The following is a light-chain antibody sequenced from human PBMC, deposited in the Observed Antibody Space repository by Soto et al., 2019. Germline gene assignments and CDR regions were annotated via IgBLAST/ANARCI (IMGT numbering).Light chain of an antibody. CDR3: CSYAGSSSDVV. V-gene: IGLV2-23*01. J-gene: IGLJ2*01. Sequence: QSVLTQPASVSGSPGQSITLSCTGTSSDVGSYNLVSWYQLHPGKAPKLMIYEGTKRPSGVSNRFSGSKSGSTASLTISGLQAEDEADYYCCSYAGSSSDVVFGGGTQLAVL. CDR1: SSDVGSYNL. CDR2: EGT.